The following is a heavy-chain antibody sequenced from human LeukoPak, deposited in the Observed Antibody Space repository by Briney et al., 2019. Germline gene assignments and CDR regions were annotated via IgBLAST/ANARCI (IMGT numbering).Heavy chain of an antibody. J-gene: IGHJ4*02. CDR2: ISGSASST. CDR3: AKDYNRMAAY. Sequence: PGGSLRLSCAASGFTFSDYAMSWVRQAPGKGLEWVSAISGSASSTYHADSVKGRFTISRDDSKNTLYLQMNSLRAEDTAVYYCAKDYNRMAAYWGQGTLVTVSS. D-gene: IGHD5-24*01. CDR1: GFTFSDYA. V-gene: IGHV3-23*01.